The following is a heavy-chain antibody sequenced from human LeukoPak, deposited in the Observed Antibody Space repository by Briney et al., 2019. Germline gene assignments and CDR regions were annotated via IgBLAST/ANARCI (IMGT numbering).Heavy chain of an antibody. D-gene: IGHD3-10*01. J-gene: IGHJ2*01. CDR2: ISGSGGST. Sequence: GGSLRLSCAASGFTFSSYAMSWVRQAPGKGLEWVSAISGSGGSTYYADSVKGRFTISRDNAKNSLYLQMNSLRAEDTAAYYCARRGGSGSTRYWYFDLWGRGTLVTVSS. V-gene: IGHV3-23*01. CDR1: GFTFSSYA. CDR3: ARRGGSGSTRYWYFDL.